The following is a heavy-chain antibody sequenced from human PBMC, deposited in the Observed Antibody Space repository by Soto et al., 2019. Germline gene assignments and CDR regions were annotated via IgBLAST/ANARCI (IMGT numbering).Heavy chain of an antibody. V-gene: IGHV1-69*13. CDR3: ATNVDRGYYVRWLGP. CDR2: IIPIFGTT. Sequence: SVKVSCKASGGTFSTYPLSWVRQAPGQGLEWMGEIIPIFGTTNYAQKFQGRVTITADESTNTVYMDLSSLRSEDTAVYYSATNVDRGYYVRWLGPCGQGTLVTFSS. D-gene: IGHD3-22*01. CDR1: GGTFSTYP. J-gene: IGHJ5*02.